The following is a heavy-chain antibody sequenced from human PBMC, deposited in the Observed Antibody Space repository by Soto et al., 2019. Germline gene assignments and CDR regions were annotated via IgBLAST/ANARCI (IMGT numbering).Heavy chain of an antibody. Sequence: QVQLIPSGAEVEKPGASVKVSCKASGYTFSRYGMHWVRQAPGQGLEWMGWINTANGKTGYSEKFQGRVTMTSDTSATTVYLELHSLRSEDTATYYCARESTGLSFDPWGQGILVTVAS. J-gene: IGHJ5*02. CDR2: INTANGKT. V-gene: IGHV1-3*04. CDR3: ARESTGLSFDP. D-gene: IGHD2-8*02. CDR1: GYTFSRYG.